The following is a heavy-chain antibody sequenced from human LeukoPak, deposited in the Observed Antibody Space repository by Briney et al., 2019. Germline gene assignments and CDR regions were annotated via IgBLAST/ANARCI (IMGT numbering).Heavy chain of an antibody. CDR3: ARYSCGGSCYSGGYFDY. CDR1: SGSISSDY. D-gene: IGHD2-15*01. CDR2: ISYSGSA. V-gene: IGHV4-59*12. J-gene: IGHJ4*02. Sequence: SETLSLTCTVSSGSISSDYWSWIRQPPGKGLEWIGYISYSGSANYNPSLKTRVTISVDTSKNQFSLKLSSVTAADTAVYYCARYSCGGSCYSGGYFDYWGQGTLVTVSS.